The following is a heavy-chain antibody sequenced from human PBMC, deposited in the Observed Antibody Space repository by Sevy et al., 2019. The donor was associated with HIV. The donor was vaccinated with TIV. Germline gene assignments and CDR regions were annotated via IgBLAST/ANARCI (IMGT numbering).Heavy chain of an antibody. Sequence: GGSLRLSCVVSGFSVSTNYVSWVRQAPGKGLEWVSAIYSAGNTYYADSLTGRFTISRVNSKNTVYLQLNGLRAEDTAFYYCARETLSGYNVWGQGTLVTVSS. CDR2: IYSAGNT. J-gene: IGHJ4*02. V-gene: IGHV3-53*01. D-gene: IGHD5-12*01. CDR3: ARETLSGYNV. CDR1: GFSVSTNY.